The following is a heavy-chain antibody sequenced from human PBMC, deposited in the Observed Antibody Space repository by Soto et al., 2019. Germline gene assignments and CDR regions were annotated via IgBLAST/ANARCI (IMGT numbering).Heavy chain of an antibody. CDR2: ISAYNGNT. V-gene: IGHV1-18*01. Sequence: QVQLVQSGAEVKKPGASVKVSCKASGYTFTSYGISWVRQAPGQGLEWMGWISAYNGNTNYAQKLQGRVTMTTDTSTSTAYMELRSLRSDETAVYYCARDKDYYDSPGDAFDIWGQGTMVTVSS. J-gene: IGHJ3*02. CDR1: GYTFTSYG. CDR3: ARDKDYYDSPGDAFDI. D-gene: IGHD3-22*01.